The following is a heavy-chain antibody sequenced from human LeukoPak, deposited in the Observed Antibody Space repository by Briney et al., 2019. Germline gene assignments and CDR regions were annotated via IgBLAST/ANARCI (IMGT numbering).Heavy chain of an antibody. V-gene: IGHV1-18*01. D-gene: IGHD1-26*01. J-gene: IGHJ4*02. CDR2: ISAYNGNT. CDR1: GYTFTSYD. CDR3: ARGLSGSYRYYFDY. Sequence: ASVKVSCKASGYTFTSYDINWVRQAPGQGLEWMGWISAYNGNTNYAQKLQGRVTMTTDTSTSTAYMELRSLRSDDTAVYYCARGLSGSYRYYFDYWGQGTLVTVSS.